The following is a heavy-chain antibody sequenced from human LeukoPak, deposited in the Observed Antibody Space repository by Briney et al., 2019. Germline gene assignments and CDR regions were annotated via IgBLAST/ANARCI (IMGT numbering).Heavy chain of an antibody. V-gene: IGHV4-4*07. CDR2: IYTSGST. D-gene: IGHD6-13*01. CDR1: GGSISSYY. J-gene: IGHJ4*02. Sequence: PSETLSLTCTVSGGSISSYYWSWIRQPAGKGLEWIGRIYTSGSTTYNPSLKSRVTMSVDTSENQFSLQLSSVTAADTAVYYCARRASSSWYYDYWGQGTLVTVSS. CDR3: ARRASSSWYYDY.